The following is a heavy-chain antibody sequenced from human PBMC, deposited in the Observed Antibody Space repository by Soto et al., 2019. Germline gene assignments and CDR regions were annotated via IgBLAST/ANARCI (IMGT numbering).Heavy chain of an antibody. CDR1: GFAFSNYN. V-gene: IGHV3-21*01. CDR3: TRVYYYDNSGYLI. Sequence: EVQLVESGGGLVKPGGSLRLSCAASGFAFSNYNMNWVRQAPGKGLEWVSSISSSSSYIYYADSVKGRFTISRDNAKNSLYLQMNSLRAEDTAVYYCTRVYYYDNSGYLIWGQGTLVTVSS. J-gene: IGHJ4*02. D-gene: IGHD3-22*01. CDR2: ISSSSSYI.